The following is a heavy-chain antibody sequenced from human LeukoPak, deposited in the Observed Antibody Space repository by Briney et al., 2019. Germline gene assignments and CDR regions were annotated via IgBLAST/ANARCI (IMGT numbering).Heavy chain of an antibody. J-gene: IGHJ4*02. Sequence: PGGSLRLSCAASGFTFDGHTMHWVRQVPGKGLQWVSLISWDGGRTVYADFVKGRFTISRDNSRNSLYLQMNSLTTEDTALYYCAKESQYYHDTGASYYFDHWGQGALVTVSS. D-gene: IGHD3-22*01. CDR2: ISWDGGRT. V-gene: IGHV3-43*01. CDR1: GFTFDGHT. CDR3: AKESQYYHDTGASYYFDH.